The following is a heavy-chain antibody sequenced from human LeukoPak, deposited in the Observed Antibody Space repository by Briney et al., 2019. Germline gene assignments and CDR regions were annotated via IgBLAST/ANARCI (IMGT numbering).Heavy chain of an antibody. CDR1: GFTFSDYY. V-gene: IGHV3-11*04. CDR3: ARGEVVYATYYYYYGMDV. Sequence: GGSLRLSCAASGFTFSDYYMSWIRQAPGKGLEWVSYISSSGSTIYYADSVKGRFTISRDNAKNSLYLQMNSLRAEDTAVYYCARGEVVYATYYYYYGMDVWGQGTTVTVSS. CDR2: ISSSGSTI. D-gene: IGHD2-8*02. J-gene: IGHJ6*02.